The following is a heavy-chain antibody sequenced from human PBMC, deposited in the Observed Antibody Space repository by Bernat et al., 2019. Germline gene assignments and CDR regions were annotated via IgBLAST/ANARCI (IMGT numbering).Heavy chain of an antibody. Sequence: QVQLQESGPGLVKPSETLSLTCTVSGGSISGYYWSWIRRPPGKGLEWIGYMSYSGSTNYNPSLKSRVTISVYTSNNQFSLKLSSVTAADTAVYYCARSYYGGNSVCFDPWGQGNLVTVSA. D-gene: IGHD4-23*01. CDR3: ARSYYGGNSVCFDP. V-gene: IGHV4-59*01. J-gene: IGHJ5*02. CDR1: GGSISGYY. CDR2: MSYSGST.